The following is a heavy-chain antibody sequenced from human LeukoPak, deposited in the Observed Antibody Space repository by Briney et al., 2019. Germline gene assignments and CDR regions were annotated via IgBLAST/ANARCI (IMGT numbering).Heavy chain of an antibody. Sequence: ASVTVSCKASGYTFTSYGISWVRRAPGQGLEWMGWISAYNGNTNYAQKLQGRVTMTTDTSTSIAYMELRSLRSDDTAIYYCARESGYGADFDYWGQGTLVTVSS. CDR3: ARESGYGADFDY. V-gene: IGHV1-18*01. D-gene: IGHD5-12*01. J-gene: IGHJ4*02. CDR2: ISAYNGNT. CDR1: GYTFTSYG.